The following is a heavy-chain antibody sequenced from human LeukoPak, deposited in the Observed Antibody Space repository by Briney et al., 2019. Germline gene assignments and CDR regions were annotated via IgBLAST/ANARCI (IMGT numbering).Heavy chain of an antibody. D-gene: IGHD1-26*01. J-gene: IGHJ5*02. CDR1: GYTFTGYY. Sequence: SVKVSCKASGYTFTGYYMHWVRQAPGQGLEWMGRIIPILGIANYAQKFQGRVTITADKSTSTAYMELSSLRSEDTAVYYCARESEWELLLSWFDPWGQGTLVTVSS. CDR3: ARESEWELLLSWFDP. CDR2: IIPILGIA. V-gene: IGHV1-69*04.